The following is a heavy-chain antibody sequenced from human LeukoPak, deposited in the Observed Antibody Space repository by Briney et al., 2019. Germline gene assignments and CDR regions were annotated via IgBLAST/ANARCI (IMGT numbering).Heavy chain of an antibody. CDR3: ARPAYSGSCHNYYYYMDV. V-gene: IGHV5-51*01. CDR1: GYSFTSYW. J-gene: IGHJ6*03. Sequence: GESLKISCKGSGYSFTSYWIGWVRQMPGKGLEWMGIIYPGDSDTRYSPSFQGQVTISADKSISTAYLQWSSLKASDTAMYYCARPAYSGSCHNYYYYMDVWGKGTTVTVSS. CDR2: IYPGDSDT. D-gene: IGHD1-26*01.